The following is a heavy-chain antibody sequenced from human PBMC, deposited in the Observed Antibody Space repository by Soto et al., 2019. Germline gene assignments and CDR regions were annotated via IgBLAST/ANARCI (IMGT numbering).Heavy chain of an antibody. D-gene: IGHD2-2*01. V-gene: IGHV1-69*13. J-gene: IGHJ6*02. CDR3: ARGRFKRQYGVLQLPMYYYYGMDV. Sequence: ASVKVSCKASGGTFSSYAISWVRQAPGQGLEWMGGIIPIFGTANYAQKFQGRVTITADESTSTAYMELSSLRSEDTAVYYCARGRFKRQYGVLQLPMYYYYGMDVWGQGTTVTVSS. CDR2: IIPIFGTA. CDR1: GGTFSSYA.